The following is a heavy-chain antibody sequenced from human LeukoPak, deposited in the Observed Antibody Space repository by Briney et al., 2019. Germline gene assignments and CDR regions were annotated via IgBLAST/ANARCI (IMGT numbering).Heavy chain of an antibody. CDR3: ASALPPWDYYYGMDV. CDR2: ISSSGSTI. D-gene: IGHD3-16*01. V-gene: IGHV3-48*03. J-gene: IGHJ6*04. Sequence: GGSLRLSCAASGFTFSSYEMNWVRQAPGKGLEWVSYISSSGSTIYYTDPVKGRFTISRDNAKNSLYLQMNSLRAEDTAVYYCASALPPWDYYYGMDVWGKGTTVTVSS. CDR1: GFTFSSYE.